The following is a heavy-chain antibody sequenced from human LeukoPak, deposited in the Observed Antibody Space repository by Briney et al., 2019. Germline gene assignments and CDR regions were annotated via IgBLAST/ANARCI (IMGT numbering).Heavy chain of an antibody. V-gene: IGHV4-59*01. CDR3: ARVSVIAAAALHFDN. CDR1: GGSFSSYY. J-gene: IGHJ4*02. Sequence: SETLSLTCTVSGGSFSSYYWSWIRQPPGKETEWIGYINYSGRTNYNPSLRSRVTISVEKSKNKFSLKLNSLAAADTAMYYCARVSVIAAAALHFDNWGQGTLVTVSS. CDR2: INYSGRT. D-gene: IGHD6-13*01.